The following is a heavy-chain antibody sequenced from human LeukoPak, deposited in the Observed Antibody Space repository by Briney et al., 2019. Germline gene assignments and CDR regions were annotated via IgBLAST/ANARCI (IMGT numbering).Heavy chain of an antibody. D-gene: IGHD5-18*01. J-gene: IGHJ4*02. Sequence: QTGGSLRLSCAASGFTFDDYAMHWVRQAPGKGLEWVSGISWNSGSIGYADSVKGRFTISRDNAKNSLYLQVNSLRAEDTALYYCAKAKSPSYGYLVNYWGQGTLVTVSS. CDR1: GFTFDDYA. CDR2: ISWNSGSI. V-gene: IGHV3-9*01. CDR3: AKAKSPSYGYLVNY.